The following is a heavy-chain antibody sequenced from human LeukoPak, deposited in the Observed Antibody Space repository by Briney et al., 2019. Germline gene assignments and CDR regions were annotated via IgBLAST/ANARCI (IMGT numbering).Heavy chain of an antibody. V-gene: IGHV4-59*01. CDR1: GGSMDSYY. CDR3: ARVGDWFYYYLDV. Sequence: SETLSLTCTVSGGSMDSYYWSWIRQPPGKGLEWIGYFYYSETASYNPTLKSRVTISGDTSKNQFSLNLNSVTAADTAVYYCARVGDWFYYYLDVWGKGTTVTISS. J-gene: IGHJ6*03. D-gene: IGHD3-16*01. CDR2: FYYSETA.